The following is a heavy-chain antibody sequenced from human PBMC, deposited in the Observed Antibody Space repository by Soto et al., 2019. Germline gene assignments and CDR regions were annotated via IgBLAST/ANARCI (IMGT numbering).Heavy chain of an antibody. CDR2: IIPIFGTA. CDR1: GGTFSSYA. Sequence: QVQLVQSGAEVKKPGSSVKVSCKASGGTFSSYAISWLRQAPGQGLEWMGWIIPIFGTANYAQKVQGRVTITADESTSTAYMELSSLRSEDTAVYYCARAADGDLGYYYYGMDVWGQGTTVTVSS. D-gene: IGHD7-27*01. V-gene: IGHV1-69*01. J-gene: IGHJ6*02. CDR3: ARAADGDLGYYYYGMDV.